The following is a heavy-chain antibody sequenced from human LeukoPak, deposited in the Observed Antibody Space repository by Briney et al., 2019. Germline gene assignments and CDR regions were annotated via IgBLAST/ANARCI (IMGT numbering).Heavy chain of an antibody. D-gene: IGHD3-22*01. CDR1: GFTVSSNY. CDR3: ARESSGYYSFDY. CDR2: IYSGGST. V-gene: IGHV3-53*01. Sequence: GGSLRLSCAASGFTVSSNYMSWVRQAPGKGLEWVSVIYSGGSTYYADSVKGRFTISRDNSKNTLYLQMNSLRAEDTAVYYCARESSGYYSFDYWGQEPWSPSPQ. J-gene: IGHJ4*01.